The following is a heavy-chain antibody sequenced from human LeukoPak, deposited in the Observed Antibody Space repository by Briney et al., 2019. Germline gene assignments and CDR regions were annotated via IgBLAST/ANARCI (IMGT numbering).Heavy chain of an antibody. D-gene: IGHD3-3*01. Sequence: VGTLRLSCSASGLTFRSYSMHSVRQAPGKGLEYVSAFLSAGHTTYYADSVKGRFTTSRDNSKSTLYLQLSSLRAEDTAVYYGLPCPAIKFWSDYYTASWGEGTLVSVSS. J-gene: IGHJ5*02. CDR2: FLSAGHTT. V-gene: IGHV3-64D*08. CDR3: LPCPAIKFWSDYYTAS. CDR1: GLTFRSYS.